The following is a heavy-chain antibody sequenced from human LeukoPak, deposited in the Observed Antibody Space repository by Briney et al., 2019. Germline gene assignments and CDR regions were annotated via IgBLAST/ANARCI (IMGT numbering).Heavy chain of an antibody. D-gene: IGHD6-13*01. Sequence: ASVTVSCKTSGYTFSNYSITWVRQAPGQGLEWMGWISAYNGDTNYAQQLQGRVTMTTDTSTSTACMELRSLRSDDTAVYYCARSLNSRLIDYWGQGTLVTVSS. CDR1: GYTFSNYS. J-gene: IGHJ4*02. CDR3: ARSLNSRLIDY. V-gene: IGHV1-18*01. CDR2: ISAYNGDT.